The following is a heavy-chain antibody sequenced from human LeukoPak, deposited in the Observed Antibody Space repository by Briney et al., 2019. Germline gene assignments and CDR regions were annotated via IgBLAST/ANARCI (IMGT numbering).Heavy chain of an antibody. D-gene: IGHD5-18*01. Sequence: PGGSLRLSCAVSGFTFSSYGMHWVRQAPGKGLEWMAVISYDGTNKYYADSVKGRFTISRDNSKNTLYLQMTSLRAEDTAVYYCAKDRQYTYGFFDYWGQGTLVTVSS. CDR2: ISYDGTNK. V-gene: IGHV3-30*18. CDR1: GFTFSSYG. J-gene: IGHJ4*02. CDR3: AKDRQYTYGFFDY.